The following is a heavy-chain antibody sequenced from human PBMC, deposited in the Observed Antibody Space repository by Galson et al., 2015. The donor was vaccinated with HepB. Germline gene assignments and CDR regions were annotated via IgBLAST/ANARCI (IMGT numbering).Heavy chain of an antibody. Sequence: SVKVSCKASGGTFSSYAISWVRQAPGRGLEWMGGIIPIFGTANYAQKFQGRVTITADESTSTAYMELSSLRSEDTAVYYCARGVGASGYPYYYYYGMDVWGQGTTVTVSS. CDR2: IIPIFGTA. CDR1: GGTFSSYA. D-gene: IGHD5-12*01. CDR3: ARGVGASGYPYYYYYGMDV. J-gene: IGHJ6*02. V-gene: IGHV1-69*13.